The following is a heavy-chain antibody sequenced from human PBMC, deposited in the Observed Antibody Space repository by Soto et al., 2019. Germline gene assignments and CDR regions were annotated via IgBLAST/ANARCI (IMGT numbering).Heavy chain of an antibody. V-gene: IGHV3-20*01. CDR1: GFTFDDFG. CDR2: ITWNGGST. J-gene: IGHJ3*02. D-gene: IGHD6-19*01. Sequence: EVQLVESGGGVVRPGGSLRLSCAASGFTFDDFGMSWVRQAPGKGLEWVAGITWNGGSTGYADSVKGRFTISRDNAKNSLYLQMDSLRAEDTALYHCARDGGVAVAVDAFDIRGQGTMVTVSS. CDR3: ARDGGVAVAVDAFDI.